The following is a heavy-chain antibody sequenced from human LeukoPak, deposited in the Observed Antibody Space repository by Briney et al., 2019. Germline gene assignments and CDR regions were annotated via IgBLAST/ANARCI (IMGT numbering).Heavy chain of an antibody. CDR3: ARTGDAFDI. CDR2: INHSGST. CDR1: GGSFSGYY. J-gene: IGHJ3*02. Sequence: SETLSLTCAVYGGSFSGYYWSWIRQPPGKGLEWIGEINHSGSTNYNPSLKGRVTISVDTSKNQFSLKLSSVTAADTAVYYCARTGDAFDIWGQGTMVTVSS. D-gene: IGHD3-9*01. V-gene: IGHV4-34*01.